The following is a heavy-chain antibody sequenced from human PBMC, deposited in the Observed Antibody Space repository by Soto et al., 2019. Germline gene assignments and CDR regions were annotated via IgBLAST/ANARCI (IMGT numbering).Heavy chain of an antibody. CDR1: GFTFSSYW. Sequence: GSLRLSCAASGFTFSSYWMHWVRQAPGKGLVWVSRVNSDGSSTTYADSVKGRFTISRDNAKNTLYLQMNSLRAEDTAVYYCASDLYGSGSYAYYYGMDVWGQGTTVTVSS. CDR3: ASDLYGSGSYAYYYGMDV. D-gene: IGHD3-10*01. CDR2: VNSDGSST. V-gene: IGHV3-74*01. J-gene: IGHJ6*02.